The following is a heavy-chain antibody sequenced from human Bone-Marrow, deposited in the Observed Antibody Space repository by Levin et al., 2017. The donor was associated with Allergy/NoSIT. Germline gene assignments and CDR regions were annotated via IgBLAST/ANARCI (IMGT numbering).Heavy chain of an antibody. CDR1: GFTFSSYG. J-gene: IGHJ4*02. D-gene: IGHD2-15*01. V-gene: IGHV3-30*18. Sequence: SCAASGFTFSSYGMHWVRQAPGKGLEWVAVISYDGSNKYYADSVKGRFTISRDNSKNTLYLQMNSLRAEDTAVYYCAKDEGYCSGGSCWGFDYWGQGTLVTVSS. CDR3: AKDEGYCSGGSCWGFDY. CDR2: ISYDGSNK.